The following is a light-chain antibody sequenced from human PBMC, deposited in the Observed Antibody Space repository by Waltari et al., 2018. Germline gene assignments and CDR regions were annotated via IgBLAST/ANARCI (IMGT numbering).Light chain of an antibody. CDR2: DVS. CDR3: SSYTSRATYV. Sequence: QSALTQPASVSGSPGQSITISCTGTNSDIGGYNYVSWYQQHPGKAPKLMIYDVSMRPSGVSIRSSGSKSGNTASRTISGLQPDDKADYYCSSYTSRATYVFGTGTKVTVL. CDR1: NSDIGGYNY. V-gene: IGLV2-14*03. J-gene: IGLJ1*01.